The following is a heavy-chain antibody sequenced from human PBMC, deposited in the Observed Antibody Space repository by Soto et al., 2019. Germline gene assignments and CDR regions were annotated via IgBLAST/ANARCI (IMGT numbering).Heavy chain of an antibody. CDR3: ARDPDYGDYWGYFFDS. Sequence: QVQLVQSGAEVKKPGASVKVSCKTSGYTFAAYYIHWIRQAPGQGLEWMGWINPTSGGTVYAQNLQDRVTMTRDTSISTAYMEWRRLNSDDTAVYYCARDPDYGDYWGYFFDSWGQGTPVTVSS. D-gene: IGHD4-17*01. J-gene: IGHJ4*02. CDR1: GYTFAAYY. V-gene: IGHV1-2*02. CDR2: INPTSGGT.